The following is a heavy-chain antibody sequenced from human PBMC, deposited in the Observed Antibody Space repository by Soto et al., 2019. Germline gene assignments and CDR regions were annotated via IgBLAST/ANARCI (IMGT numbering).Heavy chain of an antibody. CDR2: INPSGGST. J-gene: IGHJ5*02. CDR3: ARGVYYGSGTYLVSPDKTTEYNWFDP. Sequence: ASVKVSCKASGYTFTSYYMHWVRQAPGQGLEWMGIINPSGGSTSYAQKFQGRVTMTRDTSTSTVYMELSSLRSEDTAVYYCARGVYYGSGTYLVSPDKTTEYNWFDPWGQGTLVTVSS. CDR1: GYTFTSYY. D-gene: IGHD3-10*01. V-gene: IGHV1-46*01.